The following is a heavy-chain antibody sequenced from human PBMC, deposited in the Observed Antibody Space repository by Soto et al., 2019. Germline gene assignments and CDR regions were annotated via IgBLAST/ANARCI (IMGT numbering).Heavy chain of an antibody. J-gene: IGHJ6*02. Sequence: SETLSLTCTVSGGSISSYYWSWIRQPAGKGLEWIGRIYSSGSTNYNPSLKSRVTMSVDTSKNQFSLKVSSVTAADTAVYYCARYSPVPVVGTYYYYGIVVWGHGTTVTVSS. D-gene: IGHD1-1*01. V-gene: IGHV4-4*07. CDR1: GGSISSYY. CDR2: IYSSGST. CDR3: ARYSPVPVVGTYYYYGIVV.